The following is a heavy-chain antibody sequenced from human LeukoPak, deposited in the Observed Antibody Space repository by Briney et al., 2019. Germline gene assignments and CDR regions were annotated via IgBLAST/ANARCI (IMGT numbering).Heavy chain of an antibody. CDR2: ISGSGGST. CDR1: GFTFSSYA. Sequence: GGSLRLSCAASGFTFSSYAMSWVRQAPGKGLEWVSAISGSGGSTYYADSVKGLFTISRDNSKNTLYLQMNSLRAEDTAVYYCAKVGDDDYGDYYFDYGGQGTLSPSPQ. D-gene: IGHD4-17*01. V-gene: IGHV3-23*01. CDR3: AKVGDDDYGDYYFDY. J-gene: IGHJ4*02.